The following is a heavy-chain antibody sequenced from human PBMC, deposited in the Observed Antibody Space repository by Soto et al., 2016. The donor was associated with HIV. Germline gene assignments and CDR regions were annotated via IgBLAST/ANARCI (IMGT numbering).Heavy chain of an antibody. D-gene: IGHD3-22*01. Sequence: QVQLVQSGAQVKKPGASVKVSCKTSGYTFTSYDINWVRQAPGQGLEWMGWMNPNSGNTGYAQNFQGRVTITMNTSISTAYMELRSLRSGDAAVYYCARAYDSSGYLDYWGQGTLVTVSS. CDR1: GYTFTSYD. CDR2: MNPNSGNT. CDR3: ARAYDSSGYLDY. V-gene: IGHV1-8*03. J-gene: IGHJ4*02.